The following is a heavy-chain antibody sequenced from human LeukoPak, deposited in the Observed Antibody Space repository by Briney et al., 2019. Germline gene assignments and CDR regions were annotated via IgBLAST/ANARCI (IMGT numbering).Heavy chain of an antibody. CDR3: ATDTPAPYSSSWFWFLGGMDV. CDR2: MNPNSGNT. CDR1: GYTFTSYD. D-gene: IGHD6-13*01. V-gene: IGHV1-8*01. J-gene: IGHJ6*02. Sequence: GASVKVSCKASGYTFTSYDINWVRQATGQGLEWMGWMNPNSGNTGYAQKFQGRVTMTEDTSTDTAYMELSSLRSEDTAVYYCATDTPAPYSSSWFWFLGGMDVWGQGTTVTVSS.